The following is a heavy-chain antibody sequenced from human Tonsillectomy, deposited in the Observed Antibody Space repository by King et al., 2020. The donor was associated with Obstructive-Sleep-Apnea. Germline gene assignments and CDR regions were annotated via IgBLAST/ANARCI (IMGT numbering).Heavy chain of an antibody. CDR1: GFTFSSYW. V-gene: IGHV3-74*01. D-gene: IGHD3-9*01. CDR3: ARDKSLTGLGY. Sequence: VQLVESGGGLVQPGGSLRLSCAASGFTFSSYWMHWVRQAPGKGLVWVSRINNDGSSTNYADSVKGRFPISRENAKNTLYLQMNSLRAEDTAVYYCARDKSLTGLGYWGQGTLVTVSS. CDR2: INNDGSST. J-gene: IGHJ4*02.